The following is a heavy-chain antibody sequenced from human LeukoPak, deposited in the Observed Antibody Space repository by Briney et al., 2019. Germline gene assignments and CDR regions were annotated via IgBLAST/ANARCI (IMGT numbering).Heavy chain of an antibody. CDR2: ISSGGSTI. D-gene: IGHD5-18*01. J-gene: IGHJ4*02. CDR3: ARENGNSYGYLDY. V-gene: IGHV3-48*03. Sequence: GGSLRLSCAASGLTFSSYEMNWVRQGPGKGQEWVSYISSGGSTIYHADSVKGRFTIARDNAKNSLHLQMNSLRAEDTAVYYCARENGNSYGYLDYWGQGTLVTVSS. CDR1: GLTFSSYE.